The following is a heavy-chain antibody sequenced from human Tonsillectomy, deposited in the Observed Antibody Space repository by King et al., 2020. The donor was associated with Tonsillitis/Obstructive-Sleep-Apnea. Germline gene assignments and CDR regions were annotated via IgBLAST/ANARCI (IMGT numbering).Heavy chain of an antibody. J-gene: IGHJ4*02. Sequence: QLQESGPGLVKPSETLSLTCTVSGGSISSYYWSWIRQPPGKGLEWIGYIYYSGSTNYNPSLKSRVTISVDTSTTPFSLMLSSVTAADTAVYYCARYGRIAVASSLDYWGQGTLVTVSS. CDR3: ARYGRIAVASSLDY. CDR2: IYYSGST. CDR1: GGSISSYY. V-gene: IGHV4-59*01. D-gene: IGHD6-19*01.